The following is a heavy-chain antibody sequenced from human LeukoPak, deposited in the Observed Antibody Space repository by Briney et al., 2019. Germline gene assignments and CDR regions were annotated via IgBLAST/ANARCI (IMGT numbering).Heavy chain of an antibody. CDR1: GGSISSGGYY. V-gene: IGHV4-31*03. CDR3: ARGYRYYYYYMDV. CDR2: IYYSGST. D-gene: IGHD1-14*01. J-gene: IGHJ6*03. Sequence: SETLSLTCTVSGGSISSGGYYWSWLRQHPGKGLEWIGYIYYSGSTYYNPSLKSRVTISVDTSKNQFSLKLSSVTAADTAVYYCARGYRYYYYYMDVWGKGTTVTVSS.